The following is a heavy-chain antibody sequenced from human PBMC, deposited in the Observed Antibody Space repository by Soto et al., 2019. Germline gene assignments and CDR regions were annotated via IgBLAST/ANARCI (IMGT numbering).Heavy chain of an antibody. J-gene: IGHJ5*02. CDR3: ASVSGSYPKYSWFDP. CDR2: ISTSDGDT. D-gene: IGHD3-16*02. V-gene: IGHV3-23*01. CDR1: GFDFSNYD. Sequence: QLLEAGGGSVQPGGTLGLSCAASGFDFSNYDMTWVRQAPGKGLEWVSTISTSDGDTYYADSVKGRFTISRDNSRNTLYLQMDSLRADETAVYYCASVSGSYPKYSWFDPCGQGTLVPVPS.